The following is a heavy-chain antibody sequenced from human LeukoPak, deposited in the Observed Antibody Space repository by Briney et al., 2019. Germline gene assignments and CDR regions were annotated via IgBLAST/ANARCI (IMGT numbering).Heavy chain of an antibody. CDR2: ISSNGGST. J-gene: IGHJ4*02. Sequence: PGGSLRLSCSASGFTFSSYAMHWVRQAPGKGLEYVSAISSNGGSTYYAGSVKGRFTISRDNSKNTLYLQMNSLRAEDTAIYYCAREGPRGNSQFDYWGQGTLVTVSS. CDR1: GFTFSSYA. CDR3: AREGPRGNSQFDY. V-gene: IGHV3-64*04. D-gene: IGHD2/OR15-2a*01.